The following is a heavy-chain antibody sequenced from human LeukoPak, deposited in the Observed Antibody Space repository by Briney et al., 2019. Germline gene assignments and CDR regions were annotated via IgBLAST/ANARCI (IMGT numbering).Heavy chain of an antibody. V-gene: IGHV1-2*02. CDR3: ARDLEVHGVRNYFDY. CDR1: GYTFTGYY. Sequence: GASVKVSCKASGYTFTGYYMHWVRQAPGRALEWMGWINPNSGGTNYAQKFQGRVTMTRDTSISTAYMELRRLRSDDTAVYYCARDLEVHGVRNYFDYWGQGTLVTVSA. J-gene: IGHJ4*02. D-gene: IGHD4-17*01. CDR2: INPNSGGT.